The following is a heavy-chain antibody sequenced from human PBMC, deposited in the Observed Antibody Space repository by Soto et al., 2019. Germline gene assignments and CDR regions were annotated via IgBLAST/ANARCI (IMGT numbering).Heavy chain of an antibody. Sequence: ASVKVSCKVSGYTLTELSMHWVRQAPGRGLEWMGGFDPEDGETIYAQKFQGRVTMTEDTSTDTAYMELRSLRSDDTAVYYCATRSPAFDYWGQGTLVTVSS. J-gene: IGHJ4*02. CDR1: GYTLTELS. CDR2: FDPEDGET. CDR3: ATRSPAFDY. V-gene: IGHV1-24*01.